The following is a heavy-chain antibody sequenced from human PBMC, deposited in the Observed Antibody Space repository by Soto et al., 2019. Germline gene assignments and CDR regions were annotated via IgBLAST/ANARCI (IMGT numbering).Heavy chain of an antibody. J-gene: IGHJ6*04. D-gene: IGHD2-8*01. CDR3: AKTEMVYAMSPGEPKSMDV. CDR2: ISGSGGST. CDR1: GFTFSSYA. V-gene: IGHV3-23*01. Sequence: GGSLRLSCAASGFTFSSYAMSWVRQAPGKGLEWVSAISGSGGSTYYADSVKGRFTISRDNSKNTLYLQMNSLRAEDTAVYYCAKTEMVYAMSPGEPKSMDVWGKGTTVTVSS.